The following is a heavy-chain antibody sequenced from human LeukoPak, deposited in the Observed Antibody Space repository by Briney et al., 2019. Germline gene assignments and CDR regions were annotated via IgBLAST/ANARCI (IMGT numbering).Heavy chain of an antibody. Sequence: GGSLRLSCAAYGFTFSSYDMSWARQAPGKGLEWVSAISGSGGSTYYADSVKGRFTISRDNSKNTLYLQMNSLRAEDTAVYYCAKEVWRRTVTTPLDYWGQGTLVTVSS. V-gene: IGHV3-23*01. J-gene: IGHJ4*02. D-gene: IGHD4-17*01. CDR2: ISGSGGST. CDR1: GFTFSSYD. CDR3: AKEVWRRTVTTPLDY.